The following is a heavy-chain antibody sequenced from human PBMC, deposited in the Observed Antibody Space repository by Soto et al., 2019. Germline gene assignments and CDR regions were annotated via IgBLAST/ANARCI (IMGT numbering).Heavy chain of an antibody. CDR1: GGSFSGYY. J-gene: IGHJ5*02. CDR2: INHSGST. CDR3: ARIRIRSWYTVGQDNWFDP. V-gene: IGHV4-34*01. Sequence: SETPSLTCAVYGGSFSGYYWSWIRQPPGKGLEWIGEINHSGSTNYNPSLKSRVTISVDTSKNQFSLKLSSVTAADTAVYYCARIRIRSWYTVGQDNWFDPWGQGTLVTVSS. D-gene: IGHD2-2*02.